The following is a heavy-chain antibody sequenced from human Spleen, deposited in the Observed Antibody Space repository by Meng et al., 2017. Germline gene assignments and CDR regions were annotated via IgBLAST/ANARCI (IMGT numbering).Heavy chain of an antibody. V-gene: IGHV3-23*01. CDR1: GFTFNNYA. CDR3: ARHDWFDP. CDR2: VSASGDNT. J-gene: IGHJ5*02. Sequence: GGSLRLSCAASGFTFNNYAMSWVRQAPGKGLEWVSLVSASGDNTHYVDSVRGRFTVSRDLSKNTVYLQMNSLRAEDTAIYYCARHDWFDPWGQGTLVTVSS.